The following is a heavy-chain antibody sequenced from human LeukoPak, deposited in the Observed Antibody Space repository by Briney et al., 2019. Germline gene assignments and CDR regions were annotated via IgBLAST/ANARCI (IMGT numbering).Heavy chain of an antibody. D-gene: IGHD1-26*01. CDR3: ARDPPAYSGSYYFDY. CDR2: INPNSGGT. V-gene: IGHV1-2*02. CDR1: GYTFTGYY. Sequence: ASVKVSCKASGYTFTGYYMHWVRQAPGQGLEWMGWINPNSGGTNYAQKFQGRVTMTRDTSISTAYMELSRLRSDDTAVYYCARDPPAYSGSYYFDYWGQGTLVTVSS. J-gene: IGHJ4*02.